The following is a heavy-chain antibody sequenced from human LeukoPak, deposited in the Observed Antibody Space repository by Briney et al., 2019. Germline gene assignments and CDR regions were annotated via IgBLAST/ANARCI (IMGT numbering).Heavy chain of an antibody. CDR2: IYTSGST. J-gene: IGHJ6*03. V-gene: IGHV4-4*07. D-gene: IGHD1-14*01. CDR3: ARATPNRLHSYYMDV. Sequence: SETLSLTCTVAGGSISSYVWSWIRQPAGKGLEWIGRIYTSGSTNYNPPLKSRVTMSVDTSKNQFSLKLSSVTAADTAVYYCARATPNRLHSYYMDVWGKGTTVTVSS. CDR1: GGSISSYV.